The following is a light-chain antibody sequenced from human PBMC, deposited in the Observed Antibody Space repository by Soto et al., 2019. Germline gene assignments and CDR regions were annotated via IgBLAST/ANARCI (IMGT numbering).Light chain of an antibody. Sequence: DMQMTQTPAIMSSSVRDVGNDTSLASQSISTYLNWYQQKPGKAPKLLILVASTLPSGVPSRFSGSRSGTDFTLTISSLQPEDFATYYCQQSYTNAQTFGQGTKVDIK. CDR2: VAS. CDR1: QSISTY. CDR3: QQSYTNAQT. J-gene: IGKJ1*01. V-gene: IGKV1-39*01.